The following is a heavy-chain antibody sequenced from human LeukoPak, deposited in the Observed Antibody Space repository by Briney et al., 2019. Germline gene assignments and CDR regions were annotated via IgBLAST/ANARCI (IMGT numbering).Heavy chain of an antibody. J-gene: IGHJ3*02. V-gene: IGHV4-34*08. CDR2: INHSGST. D-gene: IGHD6-19*01. CDR1: VGIYSRYY. Sequence: SETLSLTCAVCVGIYSRYYWSWLGQPPGKGLEWIGEINHSGSTNYNPSLKSRVTITVDTSKNQFSLKLRSLAAADTAVYYFAEAGMDAFDIWRQGTMVTVSS. CDR3: AEAGMDAFDI.